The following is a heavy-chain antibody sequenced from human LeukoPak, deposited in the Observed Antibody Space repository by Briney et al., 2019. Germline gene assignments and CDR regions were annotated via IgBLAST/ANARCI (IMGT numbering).Heavy chain of an antibody. CDR1: GFTFSSYA. V-gene: IGHV3-23*01. Sequence: GGSLRLSCTTSGFTFSSYALSWVRRAPGKGLEWVSGIRVSGSTYYPDSVTGRFTTSRDNSENTLYLQMSGLRAEDTAIYYCAKGTGDTAYYFDFWGQGVLVTVSS. D-gene: IGHD7-27*01. CDR3: AKGTGDTAYYFDF. J-gene: IGHJ4*02. CDR2: IRVSGST.